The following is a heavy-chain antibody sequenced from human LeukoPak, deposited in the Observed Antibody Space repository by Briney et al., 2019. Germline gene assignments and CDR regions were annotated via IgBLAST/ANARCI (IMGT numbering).Heavy chain of an antibody. Sequence: SGGSLRLSCSASGFTFSSYAMHWVRQAPGKGLEYVSAISSNEGSTYYADSVKGRFTISRDNSKNTLYLQMSSLRAEDTAVYYCVPGGWGYSIYFDYWGQGTLVTVSS. V-gene: IGHV3-64D*06. J-gene: IGHJ4*02. CDR2: ISSNEGST. CDR1: GFTFSSYA. D-gene: IGHD2-21*01. CDR3: VPGGWGYSIYFDY.